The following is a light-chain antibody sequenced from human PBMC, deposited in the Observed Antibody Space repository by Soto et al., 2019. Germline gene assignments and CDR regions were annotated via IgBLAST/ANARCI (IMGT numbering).Light chain of an antibody. CDR3: QQYNSYPYT. Sequence: DIQLTQSPSTLSAPVGDRVTITCRASQIIGSWLAWYQQKPGRAPKPLIYKASTLESGVPSRFSGSESGTEFTLTISSLQPDDFATYYCQQYNSYPYTFGQGTKVDIK. CDR2: KAS. J-gene: IGKJ2*01. V-gene: IGKV1-5*03. CDR1: QIIGSW.